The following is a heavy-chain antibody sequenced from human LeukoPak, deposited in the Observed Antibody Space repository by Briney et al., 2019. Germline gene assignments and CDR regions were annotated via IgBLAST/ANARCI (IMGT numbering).Heavy chain of an antibody. V-gene: IGHV1-69*04. CDR2: IIPILGIA. Sequence: GASVKVSCKASGGTFSSYAISWVRQAPGQGLEWMGRIIPILGIADYAQKFQGRVTITADKSTSTAYMELSSLRSEDTAVYYCARDNPRLGDYGLGANDYWGQGTLVTVSS. CDR1: GGTFSSYA. D-gene: IGHD4-17*01. J-gene: IGHJ4*02. CDR3: ARDNPRLGDYGLGANDY.